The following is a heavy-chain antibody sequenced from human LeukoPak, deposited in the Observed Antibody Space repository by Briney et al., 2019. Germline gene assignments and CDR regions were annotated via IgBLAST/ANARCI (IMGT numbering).Heavy chain of an antibody. J-gene: IGHJ4*02. V-gene: IGHV3-48*01. CDR3: AKVRWGSDNALDS. Sequence: GGSLRLSCAASGFTFSSYAMSWVRQAPGKGLEWVSYISSSSSTIYYADSVKGRFTISRDNAKNSLYLQMNSLRAEDTAVYYCAKVRWGSDNALDSWGQGTLVTGSS. CDR1: GFTFSSYA. D-gene: IGHD3-16*01. CDR2: ISSSSSTI.